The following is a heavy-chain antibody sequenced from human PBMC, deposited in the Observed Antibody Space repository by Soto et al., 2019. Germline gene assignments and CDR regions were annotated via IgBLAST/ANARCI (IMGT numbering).Heavy chain of an antibody. J-gene: IGHJ4*02. CDR2: ISSSSSYT. Sequence: PGGSLRLSCAASGFTFSSYSMNWVRQAPGKGLEWVSAISSSSSYTYYADSVKGRFTNSRDNSKNTLYLQMNSLRAEDTAVYYCAKASGPYSSGWYNYWGQGTLVTVSS. CDR1: GFTFSSYS. V-gene: IGHV3-21*04. CDR3: AKASGPYSSGWYNY. D-gene: IGHD6-19*01.